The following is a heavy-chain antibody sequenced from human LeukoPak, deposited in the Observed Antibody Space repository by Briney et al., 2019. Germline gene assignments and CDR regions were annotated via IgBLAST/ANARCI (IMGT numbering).Heavy chain of an antibody. CDR1: GGSIGSGGYY. J-gene: IGHJ3*02. Sequence: PSQTLSLTCTVSGGSIGSGGYYWSWIRQHPGKGLEWIGYIYYSGSTYYNPSLKSRVTISVDTSKNQFSLKLSSVTAADTAVYYCARDVVRGDSGYDYNAFDIWGQGTMVTVSS. CDR2: IYYSGST. V-gene: IGHV4-31*03. CDR3: ARDVVRGDSGYDYNAFDI. D-gene: IGHD5-12*01.